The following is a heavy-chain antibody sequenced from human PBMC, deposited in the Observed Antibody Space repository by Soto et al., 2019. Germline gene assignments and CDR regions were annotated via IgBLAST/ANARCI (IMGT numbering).Heavy chain of an antibody. J-gene: IGHJ4*02. CDR1: GYTFSSYT. Sequence: QVRLVQSGAEVKKPGSSVKVSCKASGYTFSSYTINWVRQAPGQGLELMGGIIPVFNSATYAQKFQGRVTITADESTSTAYLELRSLRSEDTAVYYCARIGDGNQRPFDYWGPGTLVPVSS. V-gene: IGHV1-69*01. CDR3: ARIGDGNQRPFDY. CDR2: IIPVFNSA. D-gene: IGHD6-25*01.